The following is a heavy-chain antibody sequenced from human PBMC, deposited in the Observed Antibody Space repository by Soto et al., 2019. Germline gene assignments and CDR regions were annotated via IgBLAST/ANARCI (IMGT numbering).Heavy chain of an antibody. CDR1: GYTFTSYD. Sequence: GASVKVSCKASGYTFTSYDINWVRQATGQGLEWMGWMNPNSGNTGYAQKFQGRVTMTRNTSISTAYMELSSLRSEDTAVYYCARGASDFWSGYYVVYGMDVWGQGTTVTVSS. CDR2: MNPNSGNT. CDR3: ARGASDFWSGYYVVYGMDV. J-gene: IGHJ6*02. D-gene: IGHD3-3*01. V-gene: IGHV1-8*01.